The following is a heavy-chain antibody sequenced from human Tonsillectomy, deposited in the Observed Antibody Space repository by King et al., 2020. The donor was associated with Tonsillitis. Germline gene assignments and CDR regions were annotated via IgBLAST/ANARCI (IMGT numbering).Heavy chain of an antibody. CDR3: ARDRVGPGDAFDI. Sequence: VQLVESGGGLVQPGGSLRLSCAASGFTFSSYWMHWVRQAPGKGLVWVSRINSDGSSPIYADSVKGRFTISRDNAKNTLYLQMNSLRAEDTAVYYCARDRVGPGDAFDIWGQGTMVTVSS. CDR1: GFTFSSYW. V-gene: IGHV3-74*01. J-gene: IGHJ3*02. D-gene: IGHD1-26*01. CDR2: INSDGSSP.